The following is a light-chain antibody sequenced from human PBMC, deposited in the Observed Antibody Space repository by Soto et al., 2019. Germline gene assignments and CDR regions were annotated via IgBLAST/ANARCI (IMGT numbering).Light chain of an antibody. CDR3: QQYTNTNSPWM. Sequence: DIQVTQSPPTLSASVGDRVTTTCRASQTISTWMAWYQQKPGKAPKLLVYDASTLQSGVASRFSGSGSGTEFTLIISGLQPDDSATYYCQQYTNTNSPWMFGQGTKVDIK. CDR2: DAS. CDR1: QTISTW. J-gene: IGKJ1*01. V-gene: IGKV1-5*01.